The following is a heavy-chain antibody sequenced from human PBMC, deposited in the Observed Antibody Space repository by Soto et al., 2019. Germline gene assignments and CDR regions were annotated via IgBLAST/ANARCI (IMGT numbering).Heavy chain of an antibody. Sequence: QVQLVESGGGVVQPGRSQRLSWTASGFTISSYAMHWVRQAPGKGLEWVAVISYDGSNKYYADSVKGRFTISRDNSKNTMYLQMNSLRVEDTAVYYCARPYSSGWYGDLDYWGQGTLVTVSS. CDR3: ARPYSSGWYGDLDY. V-gene: IGHV3-30-3*01. CDR2: ISYDGSNK. D-gene: IGHD6-19*01. J-gene: IGHJ4*02. CDR1: GFTISSYA.